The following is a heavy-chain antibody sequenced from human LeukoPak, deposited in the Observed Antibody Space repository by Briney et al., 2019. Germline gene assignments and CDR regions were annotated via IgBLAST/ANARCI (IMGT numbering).Heavy chain of an antibody. D-gene: IGHD1-26*01. Sequence: LGESLKISCKGSGYSFNNDWISWVRQMPGKGLEWMGRIDPSDSYTNYSPSFQGRVTISADKSISTAYLQWSSLRASDTAMYYCARQSESSGGYLDWGQGTLVTVAS. CDR3: ARQSESSGGYLD. CDR2: IDPSDSYT. CDR1: GYSFNNDW. J-gene: IGHJ4*02. V-gene: IGHV5-10-1*01.